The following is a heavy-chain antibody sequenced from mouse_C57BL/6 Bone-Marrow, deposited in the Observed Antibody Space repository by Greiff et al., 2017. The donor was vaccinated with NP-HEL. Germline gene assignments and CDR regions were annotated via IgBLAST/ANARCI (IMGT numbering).Heavy chain of an antibody. J-gene: IGHJ4*01. Sequence: QQSCKASGYTFPSYWMHWVKQRPGQGLEWIGEIDPSDSYTNYNQKFKGKSTLTVDKSSSTAYMQLSSLTSEDSAVYYCARSHYYGSSFYAMDYWGQGTSVTVSS. CDR1: GYTFPSYW. CDR3: ARSHYYGSSFYAMDY. CDR2: IDPSDSYT. V-gene: IGHV1-69*01. D-gene: IGHD1-1*01.